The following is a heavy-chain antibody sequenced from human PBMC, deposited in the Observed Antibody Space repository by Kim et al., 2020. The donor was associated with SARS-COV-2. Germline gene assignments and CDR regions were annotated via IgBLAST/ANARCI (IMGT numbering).Heavy chain of an antibody. V-gene: IGHV3-11*03. CDR3: ARFRWKHEQAGRTYYFDY. Sequence: GRFTISRDNAKNSLYLQMNSLRAEDTAVYYCARFRWKHEQAGRTYYFDYWGQGTLVTVSS. D-gene: IGHD1-1*01. J-gene: IGHJ4*02.